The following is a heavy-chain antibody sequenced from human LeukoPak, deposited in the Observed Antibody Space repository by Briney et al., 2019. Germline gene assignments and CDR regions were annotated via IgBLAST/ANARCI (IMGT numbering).Heavy chain of an antibody. CDR3: ARRGAWYYFDY. CDR1: GASFTDYF. Sequence: SETLSLTCAVSGASFTDYFWSWIRQPPGKGLEWIGEIDHIAGTNYNPSLKSRVTISVDTSKNQFSLKLSSVTAADTAVYYCARRGAWYYFDYWGQGTLVTVSS. CDR2: IDHIAGT. J-gene: IGHJ4*02. V-gene: IGHV4-34*01.